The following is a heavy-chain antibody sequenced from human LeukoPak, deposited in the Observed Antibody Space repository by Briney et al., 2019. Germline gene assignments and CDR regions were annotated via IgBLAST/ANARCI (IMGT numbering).Heavy chain of an antibody. J-gene: IGHJ3*01. V-gene: IGHV3-66*01. D-gene: IGHD5-18*01. Sequence: GGSLRLSCAASGFTVTLNYMSWVRQAPGKGLEWLSVIDYGGGTHYADSVKGRFTISTDSSKNTLYLQMNSLRAEDTAVYYCARSHSADTPRAFDVWGQGTMVTVSS. CDR1: GFTVTLNY. CDR3: ARSHSADTPRAFDV. CDR2: IDYGGGT.